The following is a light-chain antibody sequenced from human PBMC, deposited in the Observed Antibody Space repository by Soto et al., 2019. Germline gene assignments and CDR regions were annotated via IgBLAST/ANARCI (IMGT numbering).Light chain of an antibody. J-gene: IGKJ1*01. V-gene: IGKV1-5*03. CDR2: KGS. CDR1: QSISMS. Sequence: DIQMTQSPFTLSASVGDRVTITCRASQSISMSLAWHQQKPGKAPKPLLYKGSTLESGAPSRFSGSGSGTEFTLTISSLEPDDFVTYYCQQYRYFPWTFGQGTKVEIK. CDR3: QQYRYFPWT.